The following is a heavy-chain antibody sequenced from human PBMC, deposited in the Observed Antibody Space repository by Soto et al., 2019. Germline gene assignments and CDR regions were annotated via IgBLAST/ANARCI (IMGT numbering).Heavy chain of an antibody. D-gene: IGHD3-10*01. CDR3: AASILRVWVLPHFDY. Sequence: QVPLVQSGAEVKKPGASVKVSCKVSVYTFTDLSMHWVRQAPGEGLEWMGGFDPEKGKRIYAQNFQGRVTMIEDTSTGTAYMELSSLRSDDTAVYYCAASILRVWVLPHFDYWGQGTLVSVSS. CDR2: FDPEKGKR. J-gene: IGHJ4*02. CDR1: VYTFTDLS. V-gene: IGHV1-24*01.